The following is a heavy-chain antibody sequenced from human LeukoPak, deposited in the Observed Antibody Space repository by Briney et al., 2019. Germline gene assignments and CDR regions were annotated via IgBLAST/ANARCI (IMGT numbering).Heavy chain of an antibody. Sequence: GRSLRLSCAASGFTFDDYTMHWVRQAPGKGLEWVSGISWNSGSIGYADSVKGRFTISRDNAKNSLYLQMNSLRAEDTALYYCAKDYLSSSWYSGWFDPWGQGTLVTVSS. CDR2: ISWNSGSI. V-gene: IGHV3-9*01. J-gene: IGHJ5*02. D-gene: IGHD6-13*01. CDR1: GFTFDDYT. CDR3: AKDYLSSSWYSGWFDP.